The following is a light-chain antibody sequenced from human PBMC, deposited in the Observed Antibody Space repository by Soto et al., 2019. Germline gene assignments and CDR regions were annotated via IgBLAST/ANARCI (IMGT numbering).Light chain of an antibody. V-gene: IGLV1-40*01. CDR1: SSNIGAGYD. CDR2: GNS. CDR3: QSYDSSLSGSGV. J-gene: IGLJ1*01. Sequence: QSVLTQPPSVSGAPGQRVTISCTGSSSNIGAGYDVHWYQQLPGTAPKLLIYGNSNRPSGVPDRFSGSKSGTSASQAITGLQAEDEADYYCQSYDSSLSGSGVFGTGTKLTVL.